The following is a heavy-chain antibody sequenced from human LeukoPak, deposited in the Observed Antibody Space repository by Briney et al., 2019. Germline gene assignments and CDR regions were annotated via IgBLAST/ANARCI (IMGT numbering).Heavy chain of an antibody. CDR3: ARNLASSGWYYFDY. Sequence: SETLSLTSTVSGGSISSSSYYWGWLRQPPVKGLEGIGSIYYSGSTYYNPSLKSRVTISVDTSKNQFSLKLSSVTAADTAVYYCARNLASSGWYYFDYWGQGTLVTVSS. V-gene: IGHV4-39*01. D-gene: IGHD6-19*01. CDR1: GGSISSSSYY. J-gene: IGHJ4*02. CDR2: IYYSGST.